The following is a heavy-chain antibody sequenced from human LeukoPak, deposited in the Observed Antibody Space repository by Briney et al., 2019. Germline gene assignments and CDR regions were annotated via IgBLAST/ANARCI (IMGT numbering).Heavy chain of an antibody. V-gene: IGHV4-38-2*01. D-gene: IGHD1-26*01. CDR1: GYSISSGYY. CDR3: ARHPVDEWELLLFDY. CDR2: IYYSGST. Sequence: PSETLSLTCAVSGYSISSGYYWGWIRQPPGKGLEWIGSIYYSGSTYYNPSLKSRVTISVDTSKNQFSLKLSSMTAADTAVYYCARHPVDEWELLLFDYWGQGTLVTVSS. J-gene: IGHJ4*02.